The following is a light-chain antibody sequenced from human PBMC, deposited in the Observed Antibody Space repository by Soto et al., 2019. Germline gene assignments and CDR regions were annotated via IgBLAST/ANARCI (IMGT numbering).Light chain of an antibody. CDR3: QQYDM. Sequence: DIHMTQSPSTLSASVGDRVAITCRASRSDSTWLAWYQQIPGGAPKLLIYKASILESGAPSRFSGSGSGTEFTLTITSLQPEDFATYYCQQYDMFGPGTKVDI. V-gene: IGKV1-5*03. CDR2: KAS. J-gene: IGKJ1*01. CDR1: RSDSTW.